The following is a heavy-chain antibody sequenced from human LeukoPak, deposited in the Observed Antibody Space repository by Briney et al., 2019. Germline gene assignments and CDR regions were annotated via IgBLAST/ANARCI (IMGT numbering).Heavy chain of an antibody. V-gene: IGHV5-51*01. D-gene: IGHD3-22*01. CDR3: ARRYDGREKTLDY. Sequence: GESLKISCKGSGYSFTRYWVGWVRQMPGKGLEWMGIIYPGESDTRYSPSFQGQVTISADKSINTAYLQWSSLQASDSAMYYCARRYDGREKTLDYWGQGTLVTVSS. CDR1: GYSFTRYW. CDR2: IYPGESDT. J-gene: IGHJ4*02.